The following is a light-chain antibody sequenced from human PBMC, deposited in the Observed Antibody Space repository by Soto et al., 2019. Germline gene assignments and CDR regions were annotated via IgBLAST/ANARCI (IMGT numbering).Light chain of an antibody. CDR1: QSVSSSY. CDR3: QQYGTSPGNT. CDR2: GAS. V-gene: IGKV3-20*01. J-gene: IGKJ2*01. Sequence: EIVLTQSPGTLSLSPGERATLSCRASQSVSSSYLAWYQQKPGQAPRLLIYGASSRATGIPDRFSGSGSGTDFTLTISRLEPEDVAVYYCQQYGTSPGNTFGQGTKLEI.